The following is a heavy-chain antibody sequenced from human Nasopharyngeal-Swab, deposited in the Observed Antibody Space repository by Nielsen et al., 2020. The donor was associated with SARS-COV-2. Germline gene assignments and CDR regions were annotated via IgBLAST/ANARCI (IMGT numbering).Heavy chain of an antibody. CDR1: GFTVSSNY. D-gene: IGHD1-26*01. J-gene: IGHJ4*02. CDR3: ARDLDSGSYPY. Sequence: GEALKISCAASGFTVSSNYMSGGRQATGKGLEGVSVIYSGGSTYYADSVKGRFTITRHNSKNTLYLQMNSLGAEDTAVYYCARDLDSGSYPYWGQGTLVTVSS. V-gene: IGHV3-53*04. CDR2: IYSGGST.